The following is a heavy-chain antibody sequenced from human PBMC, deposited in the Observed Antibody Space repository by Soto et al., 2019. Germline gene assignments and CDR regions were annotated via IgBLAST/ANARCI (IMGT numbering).Heavy chain of an antibody. Sequence: SETLSLTCTVSGGSISSYYWSWIRQPPGKGLEWIGYIYYSGSTNYNPSLKSRVTISVDTSKNQFSLKLSSVTAADTAVYYCARDLTITVGSVHAFDIWGQGTMVTVSS. CDR3: ARDLTITVGSVHAFDI. V-gene: IGHV4-59*01. CDR1: GGSISSYY. D-gene: IGHD5-12*01. J-gene: IGHJ3*02. CDR2: IYYSGST.